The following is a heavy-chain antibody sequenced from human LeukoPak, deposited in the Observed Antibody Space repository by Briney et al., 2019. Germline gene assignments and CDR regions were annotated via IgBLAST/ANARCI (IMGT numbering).Heavy chain of an antibody. CDR3: ARDGVEFYNWFDP. D-gene: IGHD2-21*01. V-gene: IGHV3-74*01. J-gene: IGHJ5*02. CDR2: INSDGSST. Sequence: PGGSLRLSCAASGFSFSNYWMHWVRQAPGKGLVWVSRINSDGSSTTDADSVKGRFTISRDNAKNTLYLQMNSLRAEDTAVYYCARDGVEFYNWFDPWGQGTLVTVSS. CDR1: GFSFSNYW.